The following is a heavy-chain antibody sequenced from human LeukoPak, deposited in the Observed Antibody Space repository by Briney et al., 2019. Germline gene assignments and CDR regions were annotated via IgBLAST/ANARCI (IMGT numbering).Heavy chain of an antibody. V-gene: IGHV3-30*04. CDR1: GFTFGSYA. D-gene: IGHD5-18*01. J-gene: IGHJ4*02. CDR3: ARGLTAMVT. Sequence: PGGSLRLSCAASGFTFGSYAMHWVRQAPGKGLEWVAVISYDGSNKYYADSVKGRFTISRDNSKDTLYLQMNSLRAEDTAVYYCARGLTAMVTRGQGTLVTVSS. CDR2: ISYDGSNK.